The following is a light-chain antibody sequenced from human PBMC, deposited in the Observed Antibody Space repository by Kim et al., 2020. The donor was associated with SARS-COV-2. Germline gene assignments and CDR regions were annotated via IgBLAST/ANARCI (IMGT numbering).Light chain of an antibody. Sequence: SPGERATLSCRASQSVSSYVAWYQQKPGQAPRLLIYDASNRATGIPARFSGSGSGTDFTLTISSLEPQDFAVYYCQHRSNWPLTFGGGTKVDIK. CDR2: DAS. J-gene: IGKJ4*01. CDR3: QHRSNWPLT. V-gene: IGKV3-11*01. CDR1: QSVSSY.